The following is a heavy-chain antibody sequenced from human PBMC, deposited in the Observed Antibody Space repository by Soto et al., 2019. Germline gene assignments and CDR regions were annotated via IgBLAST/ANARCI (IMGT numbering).Heavy chain of an antibody. CDR3: ASTYVINVLFDS. CDR1: LGTFSSYV. D-gene: IGHD3-16*01. J-gene: IGHJ4*02. V-gene: IGHV1-69*10. Sequence: SVKVSCQASLGTFSSYVICWVRPAPGQGLAWMGGIFPSRGTAHYAQKFQGRVKNTADKSKSAAFLELSILRSEDKAVYYFASTYVINVLFDSGAQGPLVTV. CDR2: IFPSRGTA.